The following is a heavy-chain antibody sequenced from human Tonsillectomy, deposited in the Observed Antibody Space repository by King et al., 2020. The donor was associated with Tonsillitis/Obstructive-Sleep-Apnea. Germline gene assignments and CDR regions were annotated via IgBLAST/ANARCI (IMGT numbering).Heavy chain of an antibody. D-gene: IGHD6-13*01. V-gene: IGHV4-31*03. CDR2: IYYSVST. J-gene: IGHJ4*02. CDR1: GGSISSGGYY. Sequence: QLQESGPGLVKPSQTLSLTCTVSGGSISSGGYYWSWIRQHPGKGLEWIGYIYYSVSTYYNPSLKSRVTISVDTSKNQFSLRLSSVTAADTAVYYCARFSSSWYIIDYWGQGTLVTVSS. CDR3: ARFSSSWYIIDY.